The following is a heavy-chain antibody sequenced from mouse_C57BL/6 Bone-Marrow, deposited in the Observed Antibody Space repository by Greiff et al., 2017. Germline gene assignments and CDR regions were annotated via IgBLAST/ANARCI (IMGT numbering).Heavy chain of an antibody. D-gene: IGHD2-2*01. Sequence: VQLQQSGPELVKPGASVKISCKASGYAFSSSWMNWVKQRPGKGLEWIGRIYPGDGDTNYNGKFKGKATLTADKSSSTAYMQLSSLTSEDSAVYFCARSEGYDNYGGQGTTLTVSS. CDR1: GYAFSSSW. J-gene: IGHJ2*01. CDR2: IYPGDGDT. CDR3: ARSEGYDNY. V-gene: IGHV1-82*01.